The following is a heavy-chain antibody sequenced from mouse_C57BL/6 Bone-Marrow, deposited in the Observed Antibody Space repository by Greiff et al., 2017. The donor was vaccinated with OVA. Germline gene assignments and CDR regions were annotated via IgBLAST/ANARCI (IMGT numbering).Heavy chain of an antibody. CDR3: ARRSNYRMDN. J-gene: IGHJ4*01. D-gene: IGHD2-5*01. CDR2: INPGSGGT. V-gene: IGHV1-54*01. CDR1: GYAFTNYL. Sequence: VQLQQSGAELVRPGTSVKVSCKASGYAFTNYLIEWVKQRPGQGLEWIGVINPGSGGTNYNEKFKGKATLTADKSSSTAYMQLSSLTSEDSAVYVYARRSNYRMDNWGQGTSVTVSS.